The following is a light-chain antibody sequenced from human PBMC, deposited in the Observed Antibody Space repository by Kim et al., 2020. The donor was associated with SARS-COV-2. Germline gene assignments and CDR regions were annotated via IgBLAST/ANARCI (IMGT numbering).Light chain of an antibody. CDR2: NVN. CDR1: SCHVGGYTF. CDR3: SSYAGTNNFYV. Sequence: QSFTIACTGTSCHVGGYTFVSWHQQHPGKAPKLIIYNVNKRPSGVPNRFSGSKSGNTASLTVSGLQAEDEADYYCSSYAGTNNFYVFGTGTKVTVL. V-gene: IGLV2-8*01. J-gene: IGLJ1*01.